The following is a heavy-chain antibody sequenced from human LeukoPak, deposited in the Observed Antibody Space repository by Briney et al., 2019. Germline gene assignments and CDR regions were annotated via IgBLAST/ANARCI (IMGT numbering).Heavy chain of an antibody. CDR1: GGSISSYY. CDR3: ASGGSYLFDY. J-gene: IGHJ4*02. Sequence: SETLSLTCTVSGGSISSYYWSWIRQPPGKGLEWIGYIYYSGSTNYNPSLKSRVTISVDTSKNQFSLKLSSVTAADTAVYYCASGGSYLFDYWGQGTLVTVSS. CDR2: IYYSGST. D-gene: IGHD1-26*01. V-gene: IGHV4-59*12.